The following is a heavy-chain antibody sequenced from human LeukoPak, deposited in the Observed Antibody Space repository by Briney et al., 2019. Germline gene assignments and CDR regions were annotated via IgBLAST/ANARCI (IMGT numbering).Heavy chain of an antibody. J-gene: IGHJ4*02. Sequence: KTSQPLSLTCTVPGGSISSYYWSWIRQPPGKGLEWIGYIYYSGSTNYNPSLKSRVTISVDTSNNQFSRNLSSATAADTAVYYCARGNCGAHCYSDYWGQGTLVTVSS. CDR2: IYYSGST. CDR3: ARGNCGAHCYSDY. V-gene: IGHV4-59*01. D-gene: IGHD2-21*02. CDR1: GGSISSYY.